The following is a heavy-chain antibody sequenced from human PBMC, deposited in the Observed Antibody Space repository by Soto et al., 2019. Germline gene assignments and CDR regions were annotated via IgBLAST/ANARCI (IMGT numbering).Heavy chain of an antibody. V-gene: IGHV3-74*01. D-gene: IGHD1-7*01. J-gene: IGHJ4*02. CDR1: GFTFTNYR. CDR3: ARAGDWNYVQDF. Sequence: VGSLRLSCAGSGFTFTNYRIHWVRQAPGKGLVWVARINSDGTRINYADSVKGRFTISRDNAKNTVFLQMNSLRDEDSAVYFCARAGDWNYVQDFWGQGTLVTVSS. CDR2: INSDGTRI.